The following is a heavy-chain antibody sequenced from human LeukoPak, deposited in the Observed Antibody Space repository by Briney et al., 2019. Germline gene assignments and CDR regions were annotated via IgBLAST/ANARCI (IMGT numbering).Heavy chain of an antibody. CDR3: ARADILTGYYNGFDY. D-gene: IGHD3-9*01. CDR1: GFTFSSYS. J-gene: IGHJ4*02. V-gene: IGHV3-21*01. CDR2: ISSSSSYI. Sequence: GGSLRLSCATSGFTFSSYSMNWVRQAPGRGLEWVSSISSSSSYIYYADSVKGRFTISRDNAKNSLYLQMNSLRAEDTAVYYCARADILTGYYNGFDYWGQGTLVTVSS.